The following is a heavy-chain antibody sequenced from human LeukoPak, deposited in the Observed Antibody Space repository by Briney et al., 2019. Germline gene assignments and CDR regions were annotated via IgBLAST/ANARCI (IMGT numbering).Heavy chain of an antibody. V-gene: IGHV4-59*12. CDR1: GGSISSYY. J-gene: IGHJ5*02. Sequence: PSETLSLTCTVSGGSISSYYWSWIRQPPGKGLEWIGYIYYSGSTNYNPSLKSRVTISVDTSKKQLSLKLSSVTAADTAVYYCARGVGTMVRGISWFDPWGQGTLVTVSS. CDR2: IYYSGST. CDR3: ARGVGTMVRGISWFDP. D-gene: IGHD3-10*01.